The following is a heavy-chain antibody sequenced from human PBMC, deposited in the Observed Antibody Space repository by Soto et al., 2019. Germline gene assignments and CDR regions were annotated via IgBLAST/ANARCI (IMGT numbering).Heavy chain of an antibody. J-gene: IGHJ4*02. V-gene: IGHV4-59*08. D-gene: IGHD3-3*01. Sequence: LSLTCTVSGGSISSYYWSWIRQPPGKGLEWIGYIYYSGSTNYNPSLKSRVTISVDTSKNQFFLKLSSVTAADTAVYYCAVSYYDFWSGSKPPLDYWGQGTLVTVSS. CDR1: GGSISSYY. CDR2: IYYSGST. CDR3: AVSYYDFWSGSKPPLDY.